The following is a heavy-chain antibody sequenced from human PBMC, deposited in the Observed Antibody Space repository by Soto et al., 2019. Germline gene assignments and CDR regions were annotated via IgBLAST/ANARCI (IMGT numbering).Heavy chain of an antibody. J-gene: IGHJ6*02. V-gene: IGHV1-18*04. CDR3: ARDRQYYDFWSGYPYYYYGMDV. Sequence: ASVKVSCKASGYTFTSYGISWVRQAPGQGLEWMGWISAYNGNTNYAQKLQGRVTMTTDTSTSTAYMELRSLRSDDTAVYYCARDRQYYDFWSGYPYYYYGMDVWGQGTTVTVSS. D-gene: IGHD3-3*01. CDR2: ISAYNGNT. CDR1: GYTFTSYG.